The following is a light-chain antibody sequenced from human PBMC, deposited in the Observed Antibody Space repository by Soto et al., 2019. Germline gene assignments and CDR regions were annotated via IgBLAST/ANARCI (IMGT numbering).Light chain of an antibody. CDR2: EVL. Sequence: QSALTQPASVSGSPGQSITISCTGTSSDVVGYNFVSWYQQHPGNAPKLIIHEVLNRPSGVSSRFSGSKSGNTASLTISGLQAEDDAVYYCCSHSASIHWVFGGGTQLTVL. J-gene: IGLJ3*02. CDR1: SSDVVGYNF. V-gene: IGLV2-14*03. CDR3: CSHSASIHWV.